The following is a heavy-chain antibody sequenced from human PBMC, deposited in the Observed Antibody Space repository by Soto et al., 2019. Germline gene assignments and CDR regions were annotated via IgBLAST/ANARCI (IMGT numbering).Heavy chain of an antibody. Sequence: QVQLVESGGGVVQPGRSLRLSCAASGFTFSNYGMHWVRQAPGKGLEWGALISYDGSSKDYADSVKGRFTISRDNSKSTLFMQMNSLRVEDTAVYYCARGGYGDSHAEYFQHCGQGTLVTVSS. CDR1: GFTFSNYG. D-gene: IGHD4-17*01. CDR2: ISYDGSSK. V-gene: IGHV3-30-3*01. CDR3: ARGGYGDSHAEYFQH. J-gene: IGHJ1*01.